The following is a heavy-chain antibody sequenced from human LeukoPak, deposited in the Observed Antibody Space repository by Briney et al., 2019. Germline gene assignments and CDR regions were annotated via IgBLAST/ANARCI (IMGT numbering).Heavy chain of an antibody. CDR1: GGSISSGSYY. V-gene: IGHV4-61*02. D-gene: IGHD3-3*01. Sequence: SETLSLTCTVSGGSISSGSYYWSWIRQPAGKGLEWIGRIYTSGSTNYNPSLKSRVTISVDTSKNQFSLKLSSVTAADTAVYYCAGDNGPSGSYYYYYMDVWGKGTTVTVSS. CDR3: AGDNGPSGSYYYYYMDV. CDR2: IYTSGST. J-gene: IGHJ6*03.